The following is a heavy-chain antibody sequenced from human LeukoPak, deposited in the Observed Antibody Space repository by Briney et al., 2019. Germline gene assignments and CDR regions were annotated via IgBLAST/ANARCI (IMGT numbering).Heavy chain of an antibody. V-gene: IGHV1-2*02. CDR3: ARGYAYFDY. Sequence: ASVKVSCKASGYTLTDYYVHWVRLAPGQGLEWMGWFNPNSGGTNYAQKFQGRVTMTGDTSISTAYMELSRLTSDDTAVYYCARGYAYFDYWGQGTLVIVSS. CDR1: GYTLTDYY. D-gene: IGHD2-2*01. J-gene: IGHJ4*02. CDR2: FNPNSGGT.